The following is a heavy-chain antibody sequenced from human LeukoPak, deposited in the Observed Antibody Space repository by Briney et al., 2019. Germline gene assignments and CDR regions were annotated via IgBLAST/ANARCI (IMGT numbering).Heavy chain of an antibody. Sequence: PSETLSLTCTVSGGSISSSSYCWGWIRQPPGKGLEWIGSIYYSGSTYYNPSLKSRVTISVDTSKNQFSLKLSSVTAADTAVYYCARATESSGYYYGDAFDIWGQGTMVTVSS. CDR3: ARATESSGYYYGDAFDI. CDR1: GGSISSSSYC. V-gene: IGHV4-39*07. J-gene: IGHJ3*02. CDR2: IYYSGST. D-gene: IGHD3-22*01.